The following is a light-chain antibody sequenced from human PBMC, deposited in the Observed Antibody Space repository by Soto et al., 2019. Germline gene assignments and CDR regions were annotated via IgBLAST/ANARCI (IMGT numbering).Light chain of an antibody. Sequence: QSALTQPASASGSPGQSITISCTGTSSDIGAYNYVSWYQQHPGEAPKLMIYDVTNRPSGVSNRFSGSKSGNTASLTISGLQTEDEAVYYCSSYTSSSTILFGGGTKLTVL. CDR2: DVT. V-gene: IGLV2-14*03. CDR1: SSDIGAYNY. J-gene: IGLJ2*01. CDR3: SSYTSSSTIL.